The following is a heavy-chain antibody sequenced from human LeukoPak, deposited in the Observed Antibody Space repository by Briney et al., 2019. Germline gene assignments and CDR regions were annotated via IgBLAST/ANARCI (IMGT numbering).Heavy chain of an antibody. CDR3: ARDLVDGVGAPGAY. Sequence: ASVKVSCKASGYTFTNYGITWMRQAPGQGLDWMGWINTYNGNTNYAQKLQGRVTITTDTSTSTAYMELRCLRSDDTAVFYCARDLVDGVGAPGAYWGQGALVTVSP. CDR1: GYTFTNYG. V-gene: IGHV1-18*01. CDR2: INTYNGNT. D-gene: IGHD1-26*01. J-gene: IGHJ4*02.